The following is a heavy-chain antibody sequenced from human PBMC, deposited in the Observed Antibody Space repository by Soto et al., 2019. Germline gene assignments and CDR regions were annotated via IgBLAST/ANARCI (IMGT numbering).Heavy chain of an antibody. CDR2: ISYDGSNE. CDR1: GFTFSSYA. V-gene: IGHV3-30-3*01. CDR3: ARDGLDYYDSSGYYTY. D-gene: IGHD3-22*01. Sequence: PEGSLRLSCAASGFTFSSYAMHWVRQAPGKGLEWVAVISYDGSNESHADSVRGRFTISRDNSKNTVYLQMNSLRAEDTAVYYCARDGLDYYDSSGYYTYWGQGTLVTVS. J-gene: IGHJ4*02.